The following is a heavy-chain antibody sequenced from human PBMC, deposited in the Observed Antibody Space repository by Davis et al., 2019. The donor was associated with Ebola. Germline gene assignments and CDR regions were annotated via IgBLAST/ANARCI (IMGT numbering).Heavy chain of an antibody. Sequence: PSETLSLTCTVSGGSISTYYWNXXXXXXXXXXXXXXFIYSIGRSNYNPSLKSRVTISLDTSKNQFSLNISSVTAADRAVYFCTRRADYTNYEYHFDLWGQGTLVTVSS. V-gene: IGHV4-59*01. CDR3: TRRADYTNYEYHFDL. J-gene: IGHJ4*02. CDR2: IYSIGRS. D-gene: IGHD4-11*01. CDR1: GGSISTYY.